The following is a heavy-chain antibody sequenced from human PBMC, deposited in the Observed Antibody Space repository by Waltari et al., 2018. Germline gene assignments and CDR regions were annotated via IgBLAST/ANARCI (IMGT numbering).Heavy chain of an antibody. CDR2: IKQDGSES. CDR3: ARPYSSGWYINFDY. V-gene: IGHV3-7*01. J-gene: IGHJ4*02. Sequence: EVQLVESGGGLVQPGGSLRLSCTASGFTFSSYSMVWVRQAPGKGLEGVATIKQDGSESYDVDAVKGRFTFSRDNAKNSLYLQMNSLRAEDTAVYYCARPYSSGWYINFDYWGQGTLVTVSS. CDR1: GFTFSSYS. D-gene: IGHD6-19*01.